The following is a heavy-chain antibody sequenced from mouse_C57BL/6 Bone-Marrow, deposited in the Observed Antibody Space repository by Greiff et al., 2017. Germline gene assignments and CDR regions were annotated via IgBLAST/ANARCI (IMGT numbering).Heavy chain of an antibody. D-gene: IGHD1-1*01. J-gene: IGHJ4*01. CDR2: IDPSDSYT. V-gene: IGHV1-69*01. Sequence: VQLQQPGAELVMPGASVKLSCKASGYTFTSYWMHWVKQRPGQGLEWIGEIDPSDSYTNYNQKFKGKSTLTVDKSSSTAYMQLSSLTSEDSAVYFCARDYGSSYVSMDYWGRGTSVTVSS. CDR3: ARDYGSSYVSMDY. CDR1: GYTFTSYW.